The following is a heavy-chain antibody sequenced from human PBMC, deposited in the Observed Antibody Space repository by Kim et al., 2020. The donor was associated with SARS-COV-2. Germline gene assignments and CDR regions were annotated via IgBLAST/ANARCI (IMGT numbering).Heavy chain of an antibody. CDR3: ARELQWLGSFVGMDV. D-gene: IGHD6-19*01. J-gene: IGHJ6*02. CDR1: GFTFSSYS. Sequence: GGSLRLSCAASGFTFSSYSMHWVRQAPGKGLEWVSYISSSSSTINYADSVKGRFTISRDNAKNSLYLQMNSLRDEDTAVYYCARELQWLGSFVGMDVWGQGTTVTVSS. V-gene: IGHV3-48*02. CDR2: ISSSSSTI.